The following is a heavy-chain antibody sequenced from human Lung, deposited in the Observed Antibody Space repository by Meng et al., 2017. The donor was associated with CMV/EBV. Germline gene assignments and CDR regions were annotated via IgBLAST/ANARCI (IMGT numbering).Heavy chain of an antibody. CDR2: INPNNGDT. V-gene: IGHV1-2*02. Sequence: ASVKVSCKASGYTFIDHYIHWVRQAPGQGLQWMGWINPNNGDTNYAQRFQGRVSMTTDTSKGTVCMELSRLTSDDTAIFYCARDVGSGAAGYWGRGTQVTVSS. CDR1: GYTFIDHY. D-gene: IGHD2-2*03. J-gene: IGHJ4*02. CDR3: ARDVGSGAAGY.